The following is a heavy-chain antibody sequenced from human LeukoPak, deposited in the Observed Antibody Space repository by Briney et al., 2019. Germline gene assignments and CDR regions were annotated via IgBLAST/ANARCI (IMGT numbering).Heavy chain of an antibody. V-gene: IGHV4-38-2*01. D-gene: IGHD4-23*01. Sequence: SDTLSLTCSVSGYSIGTGNYWAWVRHPPGKGLEWIGCVYHSGTHYKSSLTSRATISMDTSANQFSLKLTSTTAVDSAFYYCTKTSGGGGHDSWGPGIPVTASS. CDR3: TKTSGGGGHDS. J-gene: IGHJ5*01. CDR1: GYSIGTGNY. CDR2: VYHSGT.